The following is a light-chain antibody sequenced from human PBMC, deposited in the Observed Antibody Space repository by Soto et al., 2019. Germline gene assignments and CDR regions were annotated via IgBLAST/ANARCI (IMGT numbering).Light chain of an antibody. Sequence: DIVMTQSPLSLPVTPGEPASICCRSSQSLLQSNGYNYLDWYLQKPGQSPQLLIYLGSNRASGVPDRFSGSGSGTDFKLKNSRVEAEDVGVYYCMQALQTPRTFGQGTKVEIK. V-gene: IGKV2-28*01. CDR2: LGS. J-gene: IGKJ1*01. CDR1: QSLLQSNGYNY. CDR3: MQALQTPRT.